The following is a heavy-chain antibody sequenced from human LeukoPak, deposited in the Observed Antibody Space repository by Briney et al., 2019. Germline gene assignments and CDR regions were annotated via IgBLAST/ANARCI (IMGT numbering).Heavy chain of an antibody. CDR2: IKQDGSEK. Sequence: GGSLRLSCAGSGFTFSDYWMTWVRQAPGKGLEWVANIKQDGSEKYYVDSVKGRFTISRDNAKNSLYLQMNSLRAEDTAVYYCAKVAYYDFWSGYYRPGDYYYMDVWGKGTTVTVSS. CDR1: GFTFSDYW. D-gene: IGHD3-3*01. CDR3: AKVAYYDFWSGYYRPGDYYYMDV. V-gene: IGHV3-7*01. J-gene: IGHJ6*03.